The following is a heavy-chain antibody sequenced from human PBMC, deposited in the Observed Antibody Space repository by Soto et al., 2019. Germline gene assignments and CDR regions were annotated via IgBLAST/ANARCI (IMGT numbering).Heavy chain of an antibody. CDR2: ISGGGGST. J-gene: IGHJ4*02. Sequence: EVQLLESGGGLVQPGGSLRLSCAASAFTFSSYAMSWVRQAPGKGLEWVSTISGGGGSTYYADSVKGRFTISRDNSKNTLYLQMNSLRVEDTAAYYCAKELSSGYYYFDYWGQGTLVTVSS. D-gene: IGHD6-19*01. CDR1: AFTFSSYA. V-gene: IGHV3-23*01. CDR3: AKELSSGYYYFDY.